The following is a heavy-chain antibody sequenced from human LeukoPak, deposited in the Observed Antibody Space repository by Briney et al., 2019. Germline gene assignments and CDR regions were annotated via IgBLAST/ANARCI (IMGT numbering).Heavy chain of an antibody. J-gene: IGHJ5*02. D-gene: IGHD3/OR15-3a*01. CDR1: GYTFTIYG. V-gene: IGHV1-18*01. Sequence: ASVKVSCKASGYTFTIYGISWVRQAPGQGLEWMGWISAYNGNTNYAQKLQGRVTMTTDTSTSTAYMELRSLRSDDTAVYYCARDPMDPNWFDPWGQGTLVTVSS. CDR2: ISAYNGNT. CDR3: ARDPMDPNWFDP.